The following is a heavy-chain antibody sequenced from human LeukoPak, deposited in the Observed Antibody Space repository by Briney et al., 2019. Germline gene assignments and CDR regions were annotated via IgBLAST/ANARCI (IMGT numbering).Heavy chain of an antibody. CDR2: ISYDGSNK. D-gene: IGHD6-13*01. V-gene: IGHV3-30-3*01. CDR1: GFTFSSYA. CDR3: VRALIAAVGKDAFDI. Sequence: GGSLRLSCAASGFTFSSYAMHWVRQAPGKGLEWVAVISYDGSNKYYADSVKGRFTISRDNSKNTLYLQMNSLRAEDTAVYYCVRALIAAVGKDAFDIWGQGTMVTVSS. J-gene: IGHJ3*02.